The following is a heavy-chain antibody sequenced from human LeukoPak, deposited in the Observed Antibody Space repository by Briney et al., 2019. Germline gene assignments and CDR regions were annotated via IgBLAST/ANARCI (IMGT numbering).Heavy chain of an antibody. CDR3: ARGRSYSWNPFDY. CDR2: INHSRGN. J-gene: IGHJ4*02. D-gene: IGHD1-20*01. Sequence: KPSETLTLTCAVYGGSFSVYYWSWIRQPPGKGLEWIGEINHSRGNNYNPSVKCRVTIAVDTSNTQFSLKLSSVTAAATAVYYCARGRSYSWNPFDYWGQGTLVTVSS. CDR1: GGSFSVYY. V-gene: IGHV4-34*01.